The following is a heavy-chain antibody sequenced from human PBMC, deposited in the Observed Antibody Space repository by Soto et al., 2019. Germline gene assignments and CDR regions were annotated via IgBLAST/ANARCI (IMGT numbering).Heavy chain of an antibody. CDR3: ANMRDCSGGSCYWSRY. Sequence: PGGSLRLSCAASGFTFSSYAMSWVRQAPGKGLEWVSAISGSGGSTYYADSVKGRFTISRDNSKNTLYLQMNSLRAEDTAVYYWANMRDCSGGSCYWSRYWGQGTLVTVSS. CDR1: GFTFSSYA. CDR2: ISGSGGST. V-gene: IGHV3-23*01. J-gene: IGHJ4*02. D-gene: IGHD2-15*01.